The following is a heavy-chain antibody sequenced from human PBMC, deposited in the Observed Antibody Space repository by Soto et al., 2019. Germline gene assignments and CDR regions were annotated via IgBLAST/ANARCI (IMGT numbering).Heavy chain of an antibody. D-gene: IGHD1-26*01. CDR3: AKYLFSRSTTRAFGH. V-gene: IGHV3-23*01. Sequence: GGSLRLSCAASGFTFSSYAMIWVRQAPGKGLEWVSTVSGVDSSTFYADSVKGRFTISRDNSKNTLYLQMSSLRAGDTAVYYCAKYLFSRSTTRAFGHWGQGVLVTVSS. J-gene: IGHJ4*02. CDR2: VSGVDSST. CDR1: GFTFSSYA.